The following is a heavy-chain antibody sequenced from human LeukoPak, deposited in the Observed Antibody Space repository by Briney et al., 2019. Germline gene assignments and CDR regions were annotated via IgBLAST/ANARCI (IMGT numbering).Heavy chain of an antibody. CDR3: VRRTGY. CDR1: GFTFSTYV. V-gene: IGHV3-64D*06. J-gene: IGHJ4*02. Sequence: GGSLRLSCSVSGFTFSTYVMHWVRQAPGKGLEYVSAISSNGDNTYYADSVKGRFTISRDNSKNTLYLQMSSLRADDTAVYYCVRRTGYWGQGTLVTVSS. CDR2: ISSNGDNT.